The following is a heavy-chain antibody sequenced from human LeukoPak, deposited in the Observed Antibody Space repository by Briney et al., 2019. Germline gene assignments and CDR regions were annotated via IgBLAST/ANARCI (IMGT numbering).Heavy chain of an antibody. CDR2: IIPIFGTA. Sequence: SVKVSCKASGGTFSSYAISWVRQAPGQGLEWMGGIIPIFGTANYAQKLQGRVTITADESTSTAYMELSSLRSEDTAVYYCASKRYGDYVSGYYYMDVWGKGTTVTVSS. V-gene: IGHV1-69*01. J-gene: IGHJ6*03. CDR3: ASKRYGDYVSGYYYMDV. CDR1: GGTFSSYA. D-gene: IGHD4-17*01.